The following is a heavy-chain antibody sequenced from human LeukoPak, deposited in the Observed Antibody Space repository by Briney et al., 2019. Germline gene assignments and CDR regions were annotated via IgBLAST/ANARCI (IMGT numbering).Heavy chain of an antibody. CDR1: GFTFSSYA. Sequence: GGSLRLSCVASGFTFSSYAMSWVRQAPGKGLEWVSAISGSDGSTYYADSVKGRFTISRDNSKNTLYLQVNSLRAEDTALYYCAKGLSSRGARQIDCWGQGTLVTVSS. CDR2: ISGSDGST. V-gene: IGHV3-23*01. D-gene: IGHD6-6*01. CDR3: AKGLSSRGARQIDC. J-gene: IGHJ4*02.